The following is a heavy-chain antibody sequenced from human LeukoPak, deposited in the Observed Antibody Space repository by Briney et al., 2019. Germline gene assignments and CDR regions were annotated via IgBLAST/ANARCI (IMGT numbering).Heavy chain of an antibody. Sequence: PGGSLRLSCAASGFTFSNAWMSWVRQAPGKGLEWVGRIKSKTDGGTTDYAAPVKGRFTISRDDSKNTLYLQMNSLKTEDTAVYYCTTEWLYHDSSEIDAFDIWGQGTMVTVSS. CDR2: IKSKTDGGTT. CDR3: TTEWLYHDSSEIDAFDI. CDR1: GFTFSNAW. J-gene: IGHJ3*02. V-gene: IGHV3-15*01. D-gene: IGHD3-22*01.